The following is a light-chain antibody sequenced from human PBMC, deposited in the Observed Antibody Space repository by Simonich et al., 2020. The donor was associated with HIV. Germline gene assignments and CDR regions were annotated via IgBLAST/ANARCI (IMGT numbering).Light chain of an antibody. CDR1: QSIASN. CDR3: QQYNNWPSPFT. J-gene: IGKJ3*01. CDR2: GAS. V-gene: IGKV3-15*01. Sequence: EIVTTQSPATLSVSPGERAPPSCRVSQSIASNLAWYQQKPGQAPRLVIYGASMRATGIPARFSGSGFGTEFTLTITSMQSEDFAVYYCQQYNNWPSPFTFGPGTKVDIK.